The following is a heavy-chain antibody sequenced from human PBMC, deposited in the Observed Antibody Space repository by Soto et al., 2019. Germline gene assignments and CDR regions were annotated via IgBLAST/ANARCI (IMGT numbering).Heavy chain of an antibody. V-gene: IGHV4-39*01. CDR1: GGSVSNSDNY. J-gene: IGHJ4*02. D-gene: IGHD2-8*01. Sequence: PSETLSLTCTVSGGSVSNSDNYWGWIRQSPGKGLAWIGSVYYRGRSYSKSSVKSRVTISVDTSKNQFSLNLNSVTASDTAVYFCVSQRTSVLTQASFDYWGPGALVTVSS. CDR2: VYYRGRS. CDR3: VSQRTSVLTQASFDY.